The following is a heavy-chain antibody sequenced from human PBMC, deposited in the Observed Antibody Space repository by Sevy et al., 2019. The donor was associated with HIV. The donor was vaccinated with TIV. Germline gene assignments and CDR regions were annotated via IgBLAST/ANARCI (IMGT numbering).Heavy chain of an antibody. V-gene: IGHV3-23*01. Sequence: GGSLRLSCAASGFPFSSYAMSWVRQAPGKGLEWVSTLIGGGSRTYYADSVTGRFIISRDNSRNTLYLQMTSLRAEDTAIYYCAKRRVQSGLSGGGANYGMDVCGRGTTATVSS. CDR1: GFPFSSYA. D-gene: IGHD2-8*02. J-gene: IGHJ6*02. CDR2: LIGGGSRT. CDR3: AKRRVQSGLSGGGANYGMDV.